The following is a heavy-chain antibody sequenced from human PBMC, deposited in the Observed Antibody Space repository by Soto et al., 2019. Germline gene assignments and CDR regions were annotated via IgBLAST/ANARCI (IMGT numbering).Heavy chain of an antibody. Sequence: KPSETLSLTCAIYGGSFSSHSRSWVRQPPGKGLEWIGEIHHDGITNYNPSLKSRVTISGDTSKTQFSLELTSLTAADTAVYYCATYDVGAIIQDYWAQGTLVTVSS. J-gene: IGHJ4*02. V-gene: IGHV4-34*01. CDR3: ATYDVGAIIQDY. D-gene: IGHD3-16*01. CDR2: IHHDGIT. CDR1: GGSFSSHS.